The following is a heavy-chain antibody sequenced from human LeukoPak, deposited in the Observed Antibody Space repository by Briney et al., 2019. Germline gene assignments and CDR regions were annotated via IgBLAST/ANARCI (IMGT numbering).Heavy chain of an antibody. J-gene: IGHJ6*03. D-gene: IGHD3-10*01. Sequence: PSETLSLTCTVSGGSISSYYWSWIRQPAGKGLEWTGRIYTSGSTNYNPSLKSRVTMSVDTSKNQFSLKLSSVTAADTAVYYCARDAYYYGSGDNYMDVWGKGTTVTISS. CDR3: ARDAYYYGSGDNYMDV. CDR1: GGSISSYY. V-gene: IGHV4-4*07. CDR2: IYTSGST.